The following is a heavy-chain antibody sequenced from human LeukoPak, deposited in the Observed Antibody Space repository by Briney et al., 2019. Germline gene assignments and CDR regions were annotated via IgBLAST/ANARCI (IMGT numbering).Heavy chain of an antibody. CDR3: AISIAAAGVVFDY. V-gene: IGHV4-59*08. Sequence: SETLSLTCTVSGGSISSYYWSWIRQPPGKGLEWIGYIYYSGSTNYNPSLKSRVTISVDTSKNQFSLKLSSVTAADTAVYYCAISIAAAGVVFDYWGQGTLVTVSS. J-gene: IGHJ4*02. CDR1: GGSISSYY. CDR2: IYYSGST. D-gene: IGHD6-13*01.